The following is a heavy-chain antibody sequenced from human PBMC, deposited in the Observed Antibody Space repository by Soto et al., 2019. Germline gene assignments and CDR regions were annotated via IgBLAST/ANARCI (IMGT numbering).Heavy chain of an antibody. CDR3: ARSRIVGASDSFDI. CDR1: GYMFRSYW. CDR2: IYPGDSDT. J-gene: IGHJ3*02. D-gene: IGHD1-26*01. V-gene: IGHV5-51*01. Sequence: PGESLKISCTGSGYMFRSYWIAWVRQMPGKGLEWMGLIYPGDSDTRYSPSFQGQVTISVDKSINTAHLQWSGLKASDTAMYYCARSRIVGASDSFDIWGQGTMVTV.